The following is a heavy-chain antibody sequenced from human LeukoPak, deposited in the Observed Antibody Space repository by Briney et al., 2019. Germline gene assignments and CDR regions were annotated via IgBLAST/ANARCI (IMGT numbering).Heavy chain of an antibody. D-gene: IGHD2/OR15-2a*01. Sequence: ASVKVSCKASGYIFNSYATDWVRQAPGQGLEWMGWINTNTGNPTYAQGFTGRFVFSLDTSVSTAYLEISSLKAEDTAVYYCARARYCIGTTCPAGYYGMDVWGQGTTVTVSS. CDR1: GYIFNSYA. J-gene: IGHJ6*02. CDR3: ARARYCIGTTCPAGYYGMDV. V-gene: IGHV7-4-1*02. CDR2: INTNTGNP.